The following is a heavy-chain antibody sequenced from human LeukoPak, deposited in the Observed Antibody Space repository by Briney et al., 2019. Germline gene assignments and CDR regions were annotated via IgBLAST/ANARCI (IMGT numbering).Heavy chain of an antibody. CDR1: GGTFSSYA. V-gene: IGHV1-69*05. CDR2: IIPFFGTT. D-gene: IGHD2-2*01. J-gene: IGHJ3*02. CDR3: ARDAAPYGCISTSCLDDAFDI. Sequence: SVKVSCKASGGTFSSYAISWVRQAPGQGLEWRGGIIPFFGTTTSAQQFQGRATITTNESTSTANMELSSLRSEETPVYSCARDAAPYGCISTSCLDDAFDIWGQGTTATVSS.